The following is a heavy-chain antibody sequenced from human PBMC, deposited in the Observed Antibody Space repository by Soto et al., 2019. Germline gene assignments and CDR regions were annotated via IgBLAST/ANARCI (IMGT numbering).Heavy chain of an antibody. Sequence: PGGSLRLSCAISGFSVSSNYLSWVRQAPGKGLEWVSVHYSGGSTYYADSVQGRFTISRDKSNNTLYLQMRRVRAEDTAVYFCARHRHPCVTLHATHRDLHSGPTPRASDL. CDR2: HYSGGST. J-gene: IGHJ2*01. V-gene: IGHV3-53*01. CDR3: ARHRHPCVTLHATHRDLHSGPTPRASDL. CDR1: GFSVSSNY. D-gene: IGHD2-21*01.